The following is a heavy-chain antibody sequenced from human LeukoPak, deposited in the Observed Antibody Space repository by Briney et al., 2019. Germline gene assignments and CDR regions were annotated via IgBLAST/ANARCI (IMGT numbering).Heavy chain of an antibody. D-gene: IGHD2/OR15-2a*01. J-gene: IGHJ5*02. Sequence: PGGSLTLSCAASGFTFSSYAMSWLRQAPGKGLEWVSAISGSGGRTYYADSVKGRFTISRDNSKNTLYLQMNSLRAEDTAVYYCAKTLVTDYFHWFDPWGQGTLVTVSS. CDR1: GFTFSSYA. CDR3: AKTLVTDYFHWFDP. V-gene: IGHV3-23*01. CDR2: ISGSGGRT.